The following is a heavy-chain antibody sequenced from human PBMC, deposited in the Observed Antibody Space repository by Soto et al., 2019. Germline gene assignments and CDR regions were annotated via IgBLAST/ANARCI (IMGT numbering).Heavy chain of an antibody. CDR1: GFTFSSYS. Sequence: PGGSLRLSCAASGFTFSSYSMNWVRQAPGKGLEWVSSISSSSSYIYYADSVKGRFTISRDNAKNSLYLQMNSLRAEDTAVYYCARDRALVAATNHDAFDIWGQGTMVTVSS. D-gene: IGHD2-15*01. V-gene: IGHV3-21*01. CDR2: ISSSSSYI. J-gene: IGHJ3*02. CDR3: ARDRALVAATNHDAFDI.